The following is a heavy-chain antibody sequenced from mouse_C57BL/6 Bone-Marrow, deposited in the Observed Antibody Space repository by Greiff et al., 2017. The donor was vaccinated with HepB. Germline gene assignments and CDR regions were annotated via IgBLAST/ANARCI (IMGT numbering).Heavy chain of an antibody. Sequence: VQLQQSGAELVRPGASVTLSCKASGYTFTDYEMHWVKQTPVHGLEWIGAIDPETGGTAYNQKFKGKAILTADTSSSTAYMELRSLTSEDSAVYNSTGGGAYDYGSNPYNFANWGPGTTLTVS. J-gene: IGHJ2*01. D-gene: IGHD1-1*01. CDR3: TGGGAYDYGSNPYNFAN. CDR1: GYTFTDYE. CDR2: IDPETGGT. V-gene: IGHV1-15*01.